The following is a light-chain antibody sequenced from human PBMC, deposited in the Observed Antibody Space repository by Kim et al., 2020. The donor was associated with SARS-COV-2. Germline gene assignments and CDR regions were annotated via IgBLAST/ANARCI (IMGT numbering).Light chain of an antibody. V-gene: IGKV1-5*03. J-gene: IGKJ1*01. CDR2: KAS. Sequence: DIQMTQSPSTLSASVGDRVTITCRASQSISSWLAWYQQKPGKAPKLLIYKASTLASGVPSRFSGSGSGTEFTLTISSLQPDDFATYYCQHYDSYPWTFGQGTKVDIK. CDR3: QHYDSYPWT. CDR1: QSISSW.